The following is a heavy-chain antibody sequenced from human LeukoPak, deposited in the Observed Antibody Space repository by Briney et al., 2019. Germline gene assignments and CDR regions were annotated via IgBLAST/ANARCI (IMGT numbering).Heavy chain of an antibody. D-gene: IGHD3-10*01. Sequence: SETLSLTCTVSGGSISSYYWSWIRQPPGKGLEWIGYIYYSGSTNYNPSLKSRVTISVDTSKNQFSLKLSSVTAADTAVYYCAREGCGSGSYYKENWFDPWGQGTLVTVSS. V-gene: IGHV4-59*01. CDR2: IYYSGST. CDR1: GGSISSYY. CDR3: AREGCGSGSYYKENWFDP. J-gene: IGHJ5*02.